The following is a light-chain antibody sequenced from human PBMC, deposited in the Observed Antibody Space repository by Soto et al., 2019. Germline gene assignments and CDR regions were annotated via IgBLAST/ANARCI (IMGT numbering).Light chain of an antibody. CDR2: DAS. CDR1: QSVSSNY. J-gene: IGKJ1*01. Sequence: EIVLTQSPGTLSLSPGDRATLSCRASQSVSSNYLAWYQQKPGQAPRLLIYDASNRATGIPARFSGSGSGTDFTLTISSLEPEDFAVYYCQQRSNWPWTFGQGTKVDIK. V-gene: IGKV3D-20*02. CDR3: QQRSNWPWT.